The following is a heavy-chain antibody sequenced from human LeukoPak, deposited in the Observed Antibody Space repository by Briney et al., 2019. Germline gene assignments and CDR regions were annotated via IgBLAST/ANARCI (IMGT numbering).Heavy chain of an antibody. V-gene: IGHV4-39*07. J-gene: IGHJ3*02. CDR3: ARDLMTTGDAFDI. CDR2: IYYSGST. D-gene: IGHD4-17*01. CDR1: GGSISSSSYY. Sequence: SETLSLTCTVSGGSISSSSYYWGWIRQPPGKGLEWIGSIYYSGSTYYNPSLKSRVTISVDTSKNQFSLKLSSVTAADTAVYYCARDLMTTGDAFDIWGQGTMVTVSS.